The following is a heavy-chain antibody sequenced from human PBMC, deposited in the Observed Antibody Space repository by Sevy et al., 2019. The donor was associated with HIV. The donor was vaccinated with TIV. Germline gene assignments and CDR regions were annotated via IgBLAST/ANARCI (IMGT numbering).Heavy chain of an antibody. CDR3: ARDCSSASCLWGLDV. CDR1: GFSFSNYW. J-gene: IGHJ6*02. CDR2: IKRDGSER. V-gene: IGHV3-7*03. Sequence: GGSLRLSCAASGFSFSNYWMSWVRQAPGKGLEWVANIKRDGSERYYVTSVKGRFTISRDKAKTSLYLQIHSLRAEDTAVYYCARDCSSASCLWGLDVWGQGTTVTVSS. D-gene: IGHD2-2*01.